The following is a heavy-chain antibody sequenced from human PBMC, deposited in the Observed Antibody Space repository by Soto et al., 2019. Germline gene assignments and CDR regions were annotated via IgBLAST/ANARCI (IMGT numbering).Heavy chain of an antibody. CDR3: ASTEYDSSSYYDGNLGV. CDR2: IIPIFGTA. V-gene: IGHV1-69*06. CDR1: EDTFSNYA. J-gene: IGHJ2*01. Sequence: QVELVQSGAEVKKPGSSVKVSCQASEDTFSNYAISWVRQAPGQGLEWMGGIIPIFGTANYAQKFQGRVTITADTYANTVYLERSSLRSENTAVYYCASTEYDSSSYYDGNLGVWGHGTLATAS. D-gene: IGHD3-22*01.